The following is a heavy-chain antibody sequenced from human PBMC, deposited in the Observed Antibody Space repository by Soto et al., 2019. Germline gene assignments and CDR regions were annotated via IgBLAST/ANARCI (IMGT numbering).Heavy chain of an antibody. Sequence: PSETLSLTCTVSGGSISSYYWSWIRQPPGKGLEWIGYIYYSGSTNYNPSLKSRVTISVDTSKNQFSLKLSSVTAADTAVYYCARLSYYDFWSGYYIPNDYYYMDVWGKGTTVTVPS. V-gene: IGHV4-59*08. CDR1: GGSISSYY. J-gene: IGHJ6*03. CDR3: ARLSYYDFWSGYYIPNDYYYMDV. D-gene: IGHD3-3*01. CDR2: IYYSGST.